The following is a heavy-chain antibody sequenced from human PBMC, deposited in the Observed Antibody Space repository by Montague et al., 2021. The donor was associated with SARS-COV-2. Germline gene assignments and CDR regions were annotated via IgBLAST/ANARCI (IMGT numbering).Heavy chain of an antibody. CDR3: ARVKWLRLDY. D-gene: IGHD5-12*01. J-gene: IGHJ4*02. V-gene: IGHV1-18*01. CDR2: ISAYNGNT. CDR1: GYTLSSYG. Sequence: SVKVSCKASGYTLSSYGISWVRQAPVQGLEWMGWISAYNGNTNYXQKLQGRVTMTTEKSTSTAYMELRSLRSDDTALYYCARVKWLRLDYWGQGTLVTVSS.